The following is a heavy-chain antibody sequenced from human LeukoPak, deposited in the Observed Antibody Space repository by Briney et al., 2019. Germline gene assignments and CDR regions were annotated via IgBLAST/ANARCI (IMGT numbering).Heavy chain of an antibody. V-gene: IGHV3-33*01. CDR3: ARADSGSYTGSYYYGMDV. Sequence: GGSLRLSCAASGFTFSSYGMHWVRQAPGKGPEWVAVIWYDGSNKYYADSVKGRFTISRDNSKNTLYLQMNSLRAEDTAVYYCARADSGSYTGSYYYGMDVWGQGTTVTVSS. D-gene: IGHD1-26*01. CDR1: GFTFSSYG. CDR2: IWYDGSNK. J-gene: IGHJ6*02.